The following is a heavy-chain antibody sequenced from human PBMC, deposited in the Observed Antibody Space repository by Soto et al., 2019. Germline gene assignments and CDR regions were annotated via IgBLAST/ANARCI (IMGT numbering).Heavy chain of an antibody. CDR3: AREGYCGSTSCYERYSYYYMDV. J-gene: IGHJ6*03. Sequence: GGSLRLSCAASGFTVSSSYMSWVRQAPGKGLEWVSVVYSGGSTHYADSVKGGFTISRDNSKNTLYLQMNSLRAEDTAVYYCAREGYCGSTSCYERYSYYYMDVWGKGITVTVSS. V-gene: IGHV3-66*01. CDR2: VYSGGST. D-gene: IGHD2-2*01. CDR1: GFTVSSSY.